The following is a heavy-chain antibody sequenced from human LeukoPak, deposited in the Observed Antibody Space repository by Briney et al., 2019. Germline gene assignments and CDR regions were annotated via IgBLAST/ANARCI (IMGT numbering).Heavy chain of an antibody. J-gene: IGHJ4*02. CDR1: GGSISSYY. V-gene: IGHV4-59*08. CDR2: IYYSGST. Sequence: SETLSLICTVSGGSISSYYWSWIRQPPGKGLEWIGYIYYSGSTNYNPSLKSRVTISVDTSKNQFSLKLSSVTAADTAVYYCARHLRSSGWYRYWGQGTLVSVSS. D-gene: IGHD6-19*01. CDR3: ARHLRSSGWYRY.